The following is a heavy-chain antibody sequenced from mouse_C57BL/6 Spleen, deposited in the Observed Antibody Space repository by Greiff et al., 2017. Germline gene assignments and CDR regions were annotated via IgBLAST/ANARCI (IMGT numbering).Heavy chain of an antibody. J-gene: IGHJ3*01. CDR1: GFTFSSYA. Sequence: EVKLVEPGEGLVKPGGSLKLSCAASGFTFSSYAMSWVRQTPEKRLEWVAYISRGGDYIYYADTVKGRFTISRDNTRNTLYLQMSSLKSEDTAMYYCTRGDYSNFFAYWGQGTLVTVSA. CDR3: TRGDYSNFFAY. V-gene: IGHV5-9-1*02. D-gene: IGHD2-5*01. CDR2: ISRGGDYI.